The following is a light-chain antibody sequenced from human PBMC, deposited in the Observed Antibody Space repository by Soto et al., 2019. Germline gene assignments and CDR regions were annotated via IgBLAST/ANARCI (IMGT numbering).Light chain of an antibody. V-gene: IGKV1-12*01. J-gene: IGKJ1*01. CDR2: TAS. CDR1: RDIGDR. Sequence: IQITQSPSSVSSSVGDIVTITCRASRDIGDRLAWFRHKPGKAPQLLIQTASTLVRETPSRFSGSGSGTDFLLTINNLQPEDFATYYCLQASTFPRTFGQGTKVDIK. CDR3: LQASTFPRT.